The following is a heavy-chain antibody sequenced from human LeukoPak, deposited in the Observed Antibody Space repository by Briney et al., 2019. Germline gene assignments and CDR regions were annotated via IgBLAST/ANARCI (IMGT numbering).Heavy chain of an antibody. Sequence: GGSLRLSCAASGFTFSSYTMNWVRQAPGKGLEWVSSISSSSSYIYYADSVKGRFTISRDNAKNLLYHQMNSLRAEDTAVYYCARERHDCSSTSCYTYYYAMDVWGQGTTVTVSS. CDR3: ARERHDCSSTSCYTYYYAMDV. D-gene: IGHD2-2*02. J-gene: IGHJ6*02. CDR1: GFTFSSYT. CDR2: ISSSSSYI. V-gene: IGHV3-21*01.